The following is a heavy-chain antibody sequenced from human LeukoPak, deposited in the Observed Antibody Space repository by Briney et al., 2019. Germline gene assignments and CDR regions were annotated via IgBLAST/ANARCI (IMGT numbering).Heavy chain of an antibody. Sequence: SETLSLTCTVSGGSISSYYWSWIRQPPGKGLEWIGYIYYSGSTNCNPSLKSRVTISVDTSKNQFSLKLSSVTAADTAVYYCARLGITMVRGVTSHWFDPWGQGTLVTVSS. J-gene: IGHJ5*02. CDR2: IYYSGST. V-gene: IGHV4-59*08. CDR1: GGSISSYY. CDR3: ARLGITMVRGVTSHWFDP. D-gene: IGHD3-10*01.